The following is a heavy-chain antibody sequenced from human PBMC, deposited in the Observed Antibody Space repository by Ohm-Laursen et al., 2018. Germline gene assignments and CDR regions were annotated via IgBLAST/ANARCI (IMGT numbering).Heavy chain of an antibody. CDR2: IGTRGVNT. Sequence: SLRLSCTASGFTFNKFAMNWVRQAPGKGLDWVSTIGTRGVNTYYADSVKGRFTISRDNSKNTLYLQMNSLRAEDTAVYYCAKDMRGYCSGGSCHIFDYWGQGTLVTVSS. V-gene: IGHV3-23*01. CDR1: GFTFNKFA. J-gene: IGHJ4*02. CDR3: AKDMRGYCSGGSCHIFDY. D-gene: IGHD2-15*01.